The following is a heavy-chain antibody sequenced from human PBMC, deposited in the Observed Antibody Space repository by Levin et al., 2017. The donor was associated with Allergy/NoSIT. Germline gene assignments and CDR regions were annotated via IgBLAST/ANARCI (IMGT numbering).Heavy chain of an antibody. Sequence: SETLSLTCTVSGCSISSYYWSWIRQPPGKGLEWIGYICYSGSTNYNTSLKSRVTISVDTSKNQFSLELSSVTAADAAVYYCARYPGYGSYSGWYFDRWGRGTLVTVSS. CDR2: ICYSGST. J-gene: IGHJ2*01. CDR1: GCSISSYY. D-gene: IGHD1-26*01. V-gene: IGHV4-59*08. CDR3: ARYPGYGSYSGWYFDR.